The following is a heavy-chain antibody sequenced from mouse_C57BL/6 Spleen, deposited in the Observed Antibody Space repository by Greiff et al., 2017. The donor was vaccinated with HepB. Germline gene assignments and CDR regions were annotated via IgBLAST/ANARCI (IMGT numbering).Heavy chain of an antibody. CDR3: ARIPLYGNYVDFDY. V-gene: IGHV1-64*01. CDR1: GYTFTSYW. CDR2: IHPNSGST. J-gene: IGHJ2*01. Sequence: QVQLQQPGAELVKPGASVKLSCKASGYTFTSYWMHWVKQRPGQGLEWIGMIHPNSGSTNYNEKFKSKATLTVDKSSSTAYMQLSSLTSEDSAVYYCARIPLYGNYVDFDYWGQGTTLTVSS. D-gene: IGHD2-1*01.